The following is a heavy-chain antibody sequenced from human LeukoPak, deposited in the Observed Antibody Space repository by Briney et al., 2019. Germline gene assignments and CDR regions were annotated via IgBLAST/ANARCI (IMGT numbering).Heavy chain of an antibody. Sequence: ASVKVSCKASGYTFTSYYMHWVRQAPGQGLEWTGIINPSGGSTSYAQKFQGRVTMTRDTSTSTVYMELSSLRSEDTAVYYCARDYDSSGYYYRYPGYWGQGTLVTVSS. D-gene: IGHD3-22*01. V-gene: IGHV1-46*01. CDR2: INPSGGST. J-gene: IGHJ4*02. CDR3: ARDYDSSGYYYRYPGY. CDR1: GYTFTSYY.